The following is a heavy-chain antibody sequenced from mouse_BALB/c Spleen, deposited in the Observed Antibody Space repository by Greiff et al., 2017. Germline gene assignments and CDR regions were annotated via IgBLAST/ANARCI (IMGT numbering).Heavy chain of an antibody. J-gene: IGHJ2*01. CDR2: INSNGGST. CDR3: ARDRAYYGNYVEFDY. CDR1: GFTFSSYG. D-gene: IGHD2-10*01. V-gene: IGHV5-6-3*01. Sequence: EVQLVESGGGLVQPGGSLKLSCAASGFTFSSYGMSWVRQTPDKRLELVATINSNGGSTYYPDSVKGRFTISRDNAKNTLYLQMSSLKSEDTAMYYCARDRAYYGNYVEFDYWGQGTTLTVSS.